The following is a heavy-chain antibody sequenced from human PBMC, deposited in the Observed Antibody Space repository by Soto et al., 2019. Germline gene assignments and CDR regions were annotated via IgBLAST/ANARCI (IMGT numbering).Heavy chain of an antibody. J-gene: IGHJ6*02. CDR1: GGSVSSGSYY. Sequence: QVQLQESGPGLVKPSETLSLTCTVSGGSVSSGSYYWRWIRQPPGKGLEWNGYIYYSGGTNYNPSLKRRVTISVDTTKNQFSLKLSSVTAAATAVYYCARGSHYDYYDSMDVLGQGTTVTVSS. CDR3: ARGSHYDYYDSMDV. D-gene: IGHD6-19*01. CDR2: IYYSGGT. V-gene: IGHV4-61*01.